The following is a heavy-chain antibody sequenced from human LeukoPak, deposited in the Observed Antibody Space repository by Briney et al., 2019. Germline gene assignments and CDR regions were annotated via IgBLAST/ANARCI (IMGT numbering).Heavy chain of an antibody. CDR3: ARRPDQHLLYYLDY. V-gene: IGHV1-2*02. CDR2: INPNSGGT. D-gene: IGHD2-15*01. CDR1: GYTFTGYY. J-gene: IGHJ4*02. Sequence: ASVKVSCKASGYTFTGYYMHWVRQAPGQGLEWMGWINPNSGGTKYAQKFQGRVTMTSDASISTAYMELSSLRSDDTAVYYCARRPDQHLLYYLDYWGQGALVTVSS.